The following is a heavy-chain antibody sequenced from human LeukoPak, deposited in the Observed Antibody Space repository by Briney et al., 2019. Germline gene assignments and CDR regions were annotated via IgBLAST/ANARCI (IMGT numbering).Heavy chain of an antibody. Sequence: PSETLSLTCTVSGGSISSYYWSWIRQPPGKGLEWIRYIYYSGSTNYNPSLKSRVTISVDTSKNQFSLKLSSVTAADTAVYYCARGLVQGTLVFDYWGQGTLVTVSS. CDR2: IYYSGST. CDR3: ARGLVQGTLVFDY. V-gene: IGHV4-59*01. D-gene: IGHD3-10*01. J-gene: IGHJ4*02. CDR1: GGSISSYY.